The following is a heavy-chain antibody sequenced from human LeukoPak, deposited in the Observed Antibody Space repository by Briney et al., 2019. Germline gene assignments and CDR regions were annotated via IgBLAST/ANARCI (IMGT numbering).Heavy chain of an antibody. CDR3: ARDLPWYYYDSSGYSLDY. J-gene: IGHJ4*02. D-gene: IGHD3-22*01. CDR2: ISYDGSNK. Sequence: GGSLRLSGAASGFTFSSYTMHWVRQAPGKGLEWVAVISYDGSNKYYADSVKGRFTISRDNSKNTLYLQMNSLRAEDTAVYYCARDLPWYYYDSSGYSLDYWGQGTLVTVSS. V-gene: IGHV3-30-3*01. CDR1: GFTFSSYT.